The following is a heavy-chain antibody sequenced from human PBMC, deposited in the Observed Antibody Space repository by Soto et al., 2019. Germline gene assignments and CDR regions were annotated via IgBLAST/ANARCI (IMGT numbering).Heavy chain of an antibody. Sequence: QVQLVDSGGGVVQPGRSLRLSCAASGFTFSTYAMHWVRQAPGKGLEWVAVLSYDGSNKYYADSVKGRFTISRDNSKNTLYLQMNSLRAEDTAVYYCARVVPAAMYYYYGMDVWGQGTTVTVSS. CDR1: GFTFSTYA. J-gene: IGHJ6*02. V-gene: IGHV3-30*03. CDR3: ARVVPAAMYYYYGMDV. CDR2: LSYDGSNK. D-gene: IGHD2-2*01.